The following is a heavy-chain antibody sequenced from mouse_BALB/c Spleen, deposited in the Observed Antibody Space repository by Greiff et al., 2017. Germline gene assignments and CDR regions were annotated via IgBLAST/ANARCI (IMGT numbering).Heavy chain of an antibody. D-gene: IGHD1-2*01. V-gene: IGHV14-4*02. CDR2: IDPENGET. CDR3: KATATFDY. CDR1: GFNIKDYY. J-gene: IGHJ2*01. Sequence: VHVKQSGAELVRSGASVKLSCTASGFNIKDYYMHWVKQRPEQGLEWIGWIDPENGETEYAPKFQGKATMTADTSSNTAYLQLSSLTSEDTAVYYCKATATFDYWGQGTTLTVSS.